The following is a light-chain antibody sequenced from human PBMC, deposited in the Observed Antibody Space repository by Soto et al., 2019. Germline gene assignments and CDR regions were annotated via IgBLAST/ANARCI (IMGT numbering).Light chain of an antibody. V-gene: IGKV1-17*01. Sequence: DIQMTQSPSSLSASVGDRVTITCRASQDSGDYLGWYQQRPGKAPKRLIQAASSLQSGVPSRFSGSRAAPEFTLTISSRQPQDFATYYCLQYNSYGPLPFGGGTKVEIK. J-gene: IGKJ4*01. CDR1: QDSGDY. CDR3: LQYNSYGPLP. CDR2: AAS.